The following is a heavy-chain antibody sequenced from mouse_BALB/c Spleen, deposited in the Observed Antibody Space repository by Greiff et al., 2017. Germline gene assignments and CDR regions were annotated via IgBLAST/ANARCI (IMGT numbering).Heavy chain of an antibody. CDR3: TRRRYYGSHWYFDV. D-gene: IGHD1-1*01. CDR2: INPSNGGT. J-gene: IGHJ1*01. CDR1: GYTFTSYY. V-gene: IGHV1S81*02. Sequence: VQLQESGAELVKPGASVKLSCKASGYTFTSYYMYWVKQRPGQGLEWIGEINPSNGGTNFNEKFKSKATLTVDKSSSTAYMQLSSLTSEDSAVYYCTRRRYYGSHWYFDVWGAGTTVTVSS.